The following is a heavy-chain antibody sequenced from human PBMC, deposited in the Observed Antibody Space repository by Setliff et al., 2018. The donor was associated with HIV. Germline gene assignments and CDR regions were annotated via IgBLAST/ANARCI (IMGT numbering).Heavy chain of an antibody. V-gene: IGHV1-18*01. D-gene: IGHD6-19*01. CDR1: GYSFTSYG. CDR3: ARVPYRSAWFSGGHDAFDV. CDR2: ISPYNGNT. J-gene: IGHJ3*01. Sequence: ASVKVSCKASGYSFTSYGITWVRQAPGQGLEWMGWISPYNGNTKYVEKLQDRVTMTTDTSTTTAYMELRSLRSDDTAVYYCARVPYRSAWFSGGHDAFDVWGQGTMVTVSS.